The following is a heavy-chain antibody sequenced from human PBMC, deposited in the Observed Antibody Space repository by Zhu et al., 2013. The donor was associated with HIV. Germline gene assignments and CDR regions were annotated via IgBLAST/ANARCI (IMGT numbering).Heavy chain of an antibody. J-gene: IGHJ5*02. CDR2: IIPIFGTA. CDR1: GGTFSSYA. Sequence: QVQLVQSGAEVKKPGSSVKVSCKASGGTFSSYAISWVRQAPGQGLEWMGGIIPIFGTANYAQKFQGRVTITADESTSTAYMELSSLRSEDTAVYYCARGSGPVGPFGVVIMIRPFDPWGQGTRGRPSPQ. V-gene: IGHV1-69*01. CDR3: ARGSGPVGPFGVVIMIRPFDP. D-gene: IGHD3-3*01.